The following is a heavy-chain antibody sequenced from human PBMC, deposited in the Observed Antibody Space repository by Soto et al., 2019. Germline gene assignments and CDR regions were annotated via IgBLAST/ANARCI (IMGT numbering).Heavy chain of an antibody. V-gene: IGHV4-4*02. CDR1: GGSVASSHW. CDR3: AREIVTAGGNNYFDP. Sequence: SETLSLTCGVSGGSVASSHWWSWVRQSPSRGLEWIGNVYHTGDTNFNPSLQSRVTFSVDKSNNQFSLRLTSLTAADTAVYFCAREIVTAGGNNYFDPWGPGTLVTVSS. CDR2: VYHTGDT. D-gene: IGHD2-21*02. J-gene: IGHJ5*02.